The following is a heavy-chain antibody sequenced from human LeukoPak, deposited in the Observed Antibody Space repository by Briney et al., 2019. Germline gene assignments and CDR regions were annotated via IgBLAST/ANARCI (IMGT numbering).Heavy chain of an antibody. J-gene: IGHJ3*02. CDR2: ISYDGSNK. V-gene: IGHV3-30*18. CDR1: GFTFSSYG. D-gene: IGHD5-12*01. CDR3: AKPYSGYDPSYDAFDI. Sequence: GGSLRLSCAASGFTFSSYGMHWVRQAPGKGLEWVAVISYDGSNKYYVDSVKGRFTISRDNSKNTLYLQMNSLRAEDTAVYYCAKPYSGYDPSYDAFDIWGQGTMVTVSS.